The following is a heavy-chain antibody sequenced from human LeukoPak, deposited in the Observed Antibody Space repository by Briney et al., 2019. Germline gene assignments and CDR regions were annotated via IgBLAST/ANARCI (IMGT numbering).Heavy chain of an antibody. CDR1: GFSFSNYV. Sequence: GGSLRLSCAASGFSFSNYVMQWVRQVPGKGLEWVALIAHDGSNKYYADSVKGRFTISRDNAKNSLYLQINSLRAEDTAVYYCARDPYSGSYVDYYYYYYMDVWGKGTTVTISS. CDR3: ARDPYSGSYVDYYYYYYMDV. J-gene: IGHJ6*03. V-gene: IGHV3-30*03. D-gene: IGHD1-26*01. CDR2: IAHDGSNK.